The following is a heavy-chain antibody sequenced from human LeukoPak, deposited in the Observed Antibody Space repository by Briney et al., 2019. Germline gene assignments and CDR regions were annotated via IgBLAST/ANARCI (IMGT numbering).Heavy chain of an antibody. CDR3: ARDKPEIRGVTETKGDY. D-gene: IGHD3-10*01. V-gene: IGHV1-18*01. J-gene: IGHJ4*02. CDR2: ISAYNGNT. Sequence: GASVKVSCKVTGYTFTSYGISWVRQAPGQGLEWMGWISAYNGNTNYAQKLQGRVTMTTDTSTSTAYMELRSLRSDDTAVYYCARDKPEIRGVTETKGDYWGQGTLVTVSS. CDR1: GYTFTSYG.